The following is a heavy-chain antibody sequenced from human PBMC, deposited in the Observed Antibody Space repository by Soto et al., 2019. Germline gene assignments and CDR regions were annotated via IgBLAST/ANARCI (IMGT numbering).Heavy chain of an antibody. J-gene: IGHJ6*02. Sequence: QVQLQESGPGLVKPSQTLSLTCSVSGGSISSGGYYWSWIRQPPGKGLEWIGYIYYSANTHYNPSLKGRVSISADMSKNQFSLNLSSMTAADTAVYYCARSGGNSYYYGMDVWGQGTTVTVSS. V-gene: IGHV4-31*02. D-gene: IGHD3-10*01. CDR1: GGSISSGGYY. CDR3: ARSGGNSYYYGMDV. CDR2: IYYSANT.